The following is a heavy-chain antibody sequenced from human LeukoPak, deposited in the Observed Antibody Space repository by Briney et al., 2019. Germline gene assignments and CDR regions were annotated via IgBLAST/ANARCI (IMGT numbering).Heavy chain of an antibody. CDR2: TSGDGITT. CDR3: ARDHVYGGADY. Sequence: PGGSLRLSCAAFGFTFSSYSMNWVRQAPGKGLEWVSLTSGDGITTYFADSVKGRFTISRDNSKSSLFLQMNSLRTEDAALYYCARDHVYGGADYWGQGTLVTVSS. J-gene: IGHJ4*02. D-gene: IGHD5/OR15-5a*01. CDR1: GFTFSSYS. V-gene: IGHV3-43*02.